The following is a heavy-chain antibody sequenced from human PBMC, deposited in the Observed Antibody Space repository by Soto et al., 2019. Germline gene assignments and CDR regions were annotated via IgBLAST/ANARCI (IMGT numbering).Heavy chain of an antibody. V-gene: IGHV3-74*01. CDR2: LNTDASTT. D-gene: IGHD1-1*01. CDR1: GFNFNTYW. J-gene: IGHJ3*01. CDR3: ARPRRNWSPFDAFDV. Sequence: EVQLVESGGDLVQPGGSLRLSCVASGFNFNTYWMQWVRQAPGEGLEWVSRLNTDASTTNYAESVRGRFTISRDNAKNTVYLEMNSLRVEDTALYYCARPRRNWSPFDAFDVWGQGTMVTVSS.